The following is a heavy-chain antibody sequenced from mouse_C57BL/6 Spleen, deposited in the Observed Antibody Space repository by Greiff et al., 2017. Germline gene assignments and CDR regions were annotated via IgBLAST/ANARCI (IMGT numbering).Heavy chain of an antibody. CDR3: ARGMGTAQATAY. CDR2: IYPGDGDT. D-gene: IGHD3-2*02. CDR1: GYAFSSSW. V-gene: IGHV1-82*01. Sequence: QVQLQQSGPELVKPGASVKISCKASGYAFSSSWMNWVKQRPGKGLEWIGRIYPGDGDTNYNGKFKGKATLTADKSSSTAYMQLRSLTSEDSAVYFCARGMGTAQATAYWGQGTLVTVSA. J-gene: IGHJ3*01.